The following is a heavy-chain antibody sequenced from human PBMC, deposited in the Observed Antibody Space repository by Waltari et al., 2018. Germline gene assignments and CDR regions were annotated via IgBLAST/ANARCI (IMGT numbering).Heavy chain of an antibody. CDR3: ARRGRLSSYFFDY. J-gene: IGHJ4*02. D-gene: IGHD2-15*01. CDR1: GYSLSVGDF. CDR2: IYPGGDT. V-gene: IGHV4-38-2*01. Sequence: QLHLQESGPGLLKPSETLSLTCAVSGYSLSVGDFWGWIRQPPGKGWEWIGSIYPGGDTYFNPSLKSRVTISVDKSKNQYSLNLRSMTAADTAVYYCARRGRLSSYFFDYWGQGTLVTVSS.